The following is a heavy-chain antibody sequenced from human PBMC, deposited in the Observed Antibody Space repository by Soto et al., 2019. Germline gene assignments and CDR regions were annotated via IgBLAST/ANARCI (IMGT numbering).Heavy chain of an antibody. Sequence: VGSLRLSCAASGFTFSNYAMSWVRQAPGKGLEWVSVISGRGGTTYYADSVKGRFTISRDNSKNTLFLQMNSLRAEDTAIYYCAKGAAGRTNDYGDYWGQGTLVTVSS. CDR2: ISGRGGTT. J-gene: IGHJ4*02. CDR3: AKGAAGRTNDYGDY. CDR1: GFTFSNYA. V-gene: IGHV3-23*01. D-gene: IGHD1-1*01.